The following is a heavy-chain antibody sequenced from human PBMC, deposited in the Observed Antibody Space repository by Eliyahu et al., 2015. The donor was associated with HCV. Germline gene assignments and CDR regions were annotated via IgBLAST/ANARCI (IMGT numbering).Heavy chain of an antibody. Sequence: ETLSLTCTVSGGSISSFHWSWIRQPAGKGLEWIGLIYPSGSTNSNPSLKSRVTMSVDTSKNQFSLNLRSVTAADTAVYYCVRDVGGGCSGGTCYRWFDPWGQGILVTVSS. J-gene: IGHJ5*02. CDR3: VRDVGGGCSGGTCYRWFDP. V-gene: IGHV4-4*07. D-gene: IGHD2-15*01. CDR2: IYPSGST. CDR1: GGSISSFH.